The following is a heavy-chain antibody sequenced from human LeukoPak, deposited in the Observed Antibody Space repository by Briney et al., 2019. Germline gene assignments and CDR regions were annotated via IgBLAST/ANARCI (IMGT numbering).Heavy chain of an antibody. Sequence: PGGSLRFSCAASGFTFSSYAMSWVRQAPGKGLEWVSAISGSGGSTYYADSVKGRFTISRDNSKNTLYLQMNSLRAEDTAVYYCAKDIRPPGYCSGGSCYSSSYWGQGTLVTVSS. CDR1: GFTFSSYA. D-gene: IGHD2-15*01. V-gene: IGHV3-23*01. CDR2: ISGSGGST. J-gene: IGHJ4*02. CDR3: AKDIRPPGYCSGGSCYSSSY.